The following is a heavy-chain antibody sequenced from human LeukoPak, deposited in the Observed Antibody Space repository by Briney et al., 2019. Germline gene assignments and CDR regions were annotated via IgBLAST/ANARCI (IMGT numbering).Heavy chain of an antibody. CDR1: GFTLSSYG. Sequence: PGGSLRLSCAASGFTLSSYGMHWVRQAPGKGLEWVAFIRYDGSNKYYADSVKGRFTISRDNSKNTLYLQMNSLRAEDTAVYYCAKGSYYYGSGSSFYMDVWGKGTTVTVSS. CDR2: IRYDGSNK. V-gene: IGHV3-30*02. J-gene: IGHJ6*03. D-gene: IGHD3-10*01. CDR3: AKGSYYYGSGSSFYMDV.